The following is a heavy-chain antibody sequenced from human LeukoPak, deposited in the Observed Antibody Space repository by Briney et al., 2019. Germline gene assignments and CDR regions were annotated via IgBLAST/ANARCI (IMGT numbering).Heavy chain of an antibody. J-gene: IGHJ4*02. CDR3: ARELGRIAARPVDY. CDR1: GYTFTGYY. Sequence: ASVKVSCKASGYTFTGYYMHWVRHAPGQGLEWMGWINPNSGGTNYAQKFQGRVTMTRDTSISTAYMELSRLRSDDTAVYYCARELGRIAARPVDYWGQGTLVTVSS. D-gene: IGHD6-6*01. CDR2: INPNSGGT. V-gene: IGHV1-2*02.